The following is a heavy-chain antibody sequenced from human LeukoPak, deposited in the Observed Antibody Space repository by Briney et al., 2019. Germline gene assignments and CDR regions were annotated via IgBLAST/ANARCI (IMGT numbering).Heavy chain of an antibody. Sequence: GGSLRLSCAASGFTFSSYWMHWVRQAPGKGLVWVSHINSDGSSTSYADSVKGRFTISRDNAKNTLYLQMNSLRAEDTAVYYCAREDAVAGWTTFDAFDIWGQGTMVTASS. J-gene: IGHJ3*02. CDR3: AREDAVAGWTTFDAFDI. V-gene: IGHV3-74*01. CDR2: INSDGSST. D-gene: IGHD6-19*01. CDR1: GFTFSSYW.